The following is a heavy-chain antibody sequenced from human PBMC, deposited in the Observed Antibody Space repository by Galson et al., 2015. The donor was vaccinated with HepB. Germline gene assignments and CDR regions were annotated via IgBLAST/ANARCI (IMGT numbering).Heavy chain of an antibody. CDR1: GYTFTGYY. Sequence: SVKVSCKASGYTFTGYYMHWVRQAPGQGLEWMGWINPNSGGTNYAQKFQGRVTMTRDTSISTAYMELSSLRSEDTAVYYCARVKNEGGEQYSGSYEGWGQGTLVTVSS. CDR3: ARVKNEGGEQYSGSYEG. CDR2: INPNSGGT. D-gene: IGHD1-26*01. V-gene: IGHV1-2*02. J-gene: IGHJ4*02.